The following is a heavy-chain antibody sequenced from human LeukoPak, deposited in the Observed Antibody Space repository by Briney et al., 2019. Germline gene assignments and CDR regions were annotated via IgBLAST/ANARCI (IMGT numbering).Heavy chain of an antibody. D-gene: IGHD5-12*01. J-gene: IGHJ4*02. V-gene: IGHV3-23*01. CDR2: ISGSGGST. CDR1: GFTFSSYA. Sequence: GGSLRLSCAASGFTFSSYAMSWVRQAPGKGLEWVSAISGSGGSTYYADSVKGRFTISRDNSKNTLYLQMNSLRAEDTAVYYCAIYRGYDSGGPTGYFDYWGQGTLVTVSS. CDR3: AIYRGYDSGGPTGYFDY.